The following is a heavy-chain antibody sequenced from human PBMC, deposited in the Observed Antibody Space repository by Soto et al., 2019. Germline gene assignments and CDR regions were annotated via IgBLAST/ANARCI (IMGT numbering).Heavy chain of an antibody. CDR2: IIPIFGTA. Sequence: GASVKVSCKASGGTFSSYAISWVRQAPGQGLEWMGGIIPIFGTANYAQKFQGRVTITADESTSTAYMELSSLRSEDTAVYYCAREGDGYNLGGSFDYWGQGTLVTAPQ. V-gene: IGHV1-69*13. D-gene: IGHD5-12*01. CDR3: AREGDGYNLGGSFDY. CDR1: GGTFSSYA. J-gene: IGHJ4*02.